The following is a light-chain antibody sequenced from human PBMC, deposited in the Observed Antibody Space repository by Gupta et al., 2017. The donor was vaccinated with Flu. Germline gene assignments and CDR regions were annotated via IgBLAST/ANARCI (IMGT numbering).Light chain of an antibody. CDR2: EVT. CDR1: TSDVGGYKY. CDR3: SSYASGSTVV. Sequence: QSALTQPASVSGSPGQSIPISCTGTTSDVGGYKYVSWYQQDPGKAPKLLIYEVTNRPSGVSNRFSGSKSGNTASLTISGLQSEDEADYYCSSYASGSTVVFGGGTRLTVL. V-gene: IGLV2-14*01. J-gene: IGLJ3*02.